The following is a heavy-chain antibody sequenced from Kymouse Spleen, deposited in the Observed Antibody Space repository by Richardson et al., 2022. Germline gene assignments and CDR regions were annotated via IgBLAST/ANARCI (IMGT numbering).Heavy chain of an antibody. CDR2: IYYSGST. CDR1: GGSVSSGSYY. V-gene: IGHV4-61*01. J-gene: IGHJ6*02. Sequence: QVQLQESGPGLVKPSETLSLTCTVSGGSVSSGSYYWSWIRQPPGKGLEWIGYIYYSGSTNYNPSLKSRVTISVDTSKNQFSLKLSSVTAADTAVYYCASNSPMDYYYYGMDVWGQGTTVTVSS. D-gene: IGHD1-1*01,IGHD4-23*01,IGHD5-24*01. CDR3: ASNSPMDYYYYGMDV.